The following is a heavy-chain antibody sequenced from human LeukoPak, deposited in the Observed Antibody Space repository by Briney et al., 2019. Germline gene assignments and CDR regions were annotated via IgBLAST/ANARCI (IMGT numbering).Heavy chain of an antibody. D-gene: IGHD5-12*01. CDR3: ARHRRDIVATITYYGMDV. Sequence: GESLKISCKGSGYSFTSYWIGWVRQMPGKGLERMGIIYPGDSDTRYSPSFQGQVTISADKSISTAYLQWSSLKASDTAMYYCARHRRDIVATITYYGMDVWGQGTTVTVSS. V-gene: IGHV5-51*01. J-gene: IGHJ6*02. CDR1: GYSFTSYW. CDR2: IYPGDSDT.